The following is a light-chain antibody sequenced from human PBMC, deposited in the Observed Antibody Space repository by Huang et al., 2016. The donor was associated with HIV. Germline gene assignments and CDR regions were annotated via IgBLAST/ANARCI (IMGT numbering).Light chain of an antibody. CDR1: QRVSSN. V-gene: IGKV3-15*01. Sequence: EIVMTQSPATLSVSPGERATLSCRASQRVSSNLAWYQQKPGQAPRLLIYAASTRATGIPARFSGSGSGTEFTLTISSLQSEDFVVYYCQQYNNWPRTFGQGTKVEIK. CDR2: AAS. J-gene: IGKJ1*01. CDR3: QQYNNWPRT.